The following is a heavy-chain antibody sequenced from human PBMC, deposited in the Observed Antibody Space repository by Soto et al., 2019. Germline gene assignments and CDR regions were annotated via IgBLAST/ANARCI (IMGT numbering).Heavy chain of an antibody. V-gene: IGHV1-18*01. CDR2: ISAYNGDT. CDR3: ARPGGGSSTLPFDY. CDR1: GYTFTNYG. D-gene: IGHD2-15*01. Sequence: ASVKVSCKASGYTFTNYGITWVRQAPGQGLEWMGWISAYNGDTHYTQRLQGRVTMTTGTSTSTAYMELRGLRSDDTAVYYCARPGGGSSTLPFDYWGQGTLVTVSS. J-gene: IGHJ4*02.